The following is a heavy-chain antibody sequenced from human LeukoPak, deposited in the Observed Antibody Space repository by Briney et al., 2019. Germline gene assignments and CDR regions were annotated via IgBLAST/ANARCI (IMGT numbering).Heavy chain of an antibody. CDR1: GYTFTSYG. V-gene: IGHV1-69*06. CDR3: ARTQRTGFDWLLSAVAASPYFDY. Sequence: SVKVSCKASGYTFTSYGISWVRQAPGQGFEWMGGIIPIFGTANYAQKFQGRVTITADKSTSTAYMELSSLRSEDTAVYYCARTQRTGFDWLLSAVAASPYFDYWGQGTLVTVSS. D-gene: IGHD3-9*01. CDR2: IIPIFGTA. J-gene: IGHJ4*02.